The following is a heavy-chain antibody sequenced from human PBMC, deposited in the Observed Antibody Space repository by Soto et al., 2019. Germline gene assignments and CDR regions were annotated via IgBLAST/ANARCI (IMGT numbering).Heavy chain of an antibody. V-gene: IGHV6-1*01. J-gene: IGHJ6*02. Sequence: SQTLSLTCAISGDSVSSDSAAWIWIRQSPSRGLEWLGRTYYRSKWSNDYAVPVKSRITINPDTSKNQFSLHLYSVTPEDTAVYYCAGVPWFRGMDVWGQGTPVTVSS. CDR2: TYYRSKWSN. CDR1: GDSVSSDSAA. CDR3: AGVPWFRGMDV. D-gene: IGHD3-10*01.